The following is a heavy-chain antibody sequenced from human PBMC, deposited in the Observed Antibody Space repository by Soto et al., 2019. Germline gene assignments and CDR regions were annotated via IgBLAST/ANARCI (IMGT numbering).Heavy chain of an antibody. CDR2: ISSSGTYI. CDR1: GFTFSTYS. Sequence: EVQLVESGGGLVKPGGSLRLSCAASGFTFSTYSLTWVRQAPGKGLEWVSSISSSGTYIFYADSVKGRFTISRDNAQNALFLQMNSLRADDTAVYFCARDLARTTNAFDIGGQGKMVTVSS. CDR3: ARDLARTTNAFDI. J-gene: IGHJ3*02. V-gene: IGHV3-21*01.